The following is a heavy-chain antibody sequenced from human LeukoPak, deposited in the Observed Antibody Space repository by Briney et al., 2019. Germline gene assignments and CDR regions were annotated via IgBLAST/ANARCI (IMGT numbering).Heavy chain of an antibody. CDR3: AKMFGSISYYNDGLDF. Sequence: GGSLRLSCSVSGFTFSSFAMSWVRQAPGKGLDWVSAISGSGDTTNYAGSVKGRFTISRDNSKNTLYLEMNNLRAEDTALYFCAKMFGSISYYNDGLDFWGQGTRVTVSS. V-gene: IGHV3-23*01. D-gene: IGHD1-26*01. CDR2: ISGSGDTT. J-gene: IGHJ3*01. CDR1: GFTFSSFA.